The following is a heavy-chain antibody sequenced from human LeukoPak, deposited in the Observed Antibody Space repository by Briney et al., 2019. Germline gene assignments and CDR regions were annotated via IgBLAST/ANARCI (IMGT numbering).Heavy chain of an antibody. CDR3: AKDVRPGGGGMDV. D-gene: IGHD3-10*02. CDR1: GFTFSSYA. V-gene: IGHV3-23*01. CDR2: ISGSGGST. Sequence: GGSLRLSCAASGFTFSSYAMSWVRQAPGKGLEWVSAISGSGGSTYYADSVKGRFTISRDNSKNTLDLQMNSLKAEDTAIYYCAKDVRPGGGGMDVWGQGTTVTVSS. J-gene: IGHJ6*02.